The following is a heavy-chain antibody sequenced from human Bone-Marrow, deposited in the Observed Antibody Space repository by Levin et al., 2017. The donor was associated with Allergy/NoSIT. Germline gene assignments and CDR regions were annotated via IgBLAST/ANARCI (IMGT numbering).Heavy chain of an antibody. V-gene: IGHV3-53*01. CDR3: ARGLGDRSTGYSGVDV. D-gene: IGHD2-21*02. Sequence: GGSLRLSCAASGFTISSTYVTWVRQAPEKGLEWVSAIYSGGTTYHADSVQGRFSISRDNAKNTVYLQMNSLRADDTAVYYCARGLGDRSTGYSGVDVWGQGTTVTVTS. CDR2: IYSGGTT. J-gene: IGHJ6*02. CDR1: GFTISSTY.